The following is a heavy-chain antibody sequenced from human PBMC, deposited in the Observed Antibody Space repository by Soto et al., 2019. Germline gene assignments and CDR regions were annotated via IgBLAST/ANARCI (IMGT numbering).Heavy chain of an antibody. D-gene: IGHD1-26*01. J-gene: IGHJ4*02. CDR1: GLTFRNYW. CDR3: ARSRGELLPRGYVDS. Sequence: PGGSLRLSCAASGLTFRNYWISWVRQAPGKGLEWVANIKQDGSEKYYVDSVKGRFTISRDNAKNSLSLQMDSLRAEDTAVYYCARSRGELLPRGYVDSWGQGTLVTVS. CDR2: IKQDGSEK. V-gene: IGHV3-7*03.